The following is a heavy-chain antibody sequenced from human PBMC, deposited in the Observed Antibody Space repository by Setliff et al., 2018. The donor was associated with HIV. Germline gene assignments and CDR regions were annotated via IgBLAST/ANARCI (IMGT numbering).Heavy chain of an antibody. V-gene: IGHV4-39*07. Sequence: PSETLSLTCTVSGGSISSSSYYWGWVRQPPGRGLEWIGSIYYSGSTYYNPSLKSRVTISVDTSKNQFSLKLSSVTAADTAGYYCARDNRVTMIVVVIGYFDYWGQGTLVTVSS. CDR1: GGSISSSSYY. CDR3: ARDNRVTMIVVVIGYFDY. J-gene: IGHJ4*02. CDR2: IYYSGST. D-gene: IGHD3-22*01.